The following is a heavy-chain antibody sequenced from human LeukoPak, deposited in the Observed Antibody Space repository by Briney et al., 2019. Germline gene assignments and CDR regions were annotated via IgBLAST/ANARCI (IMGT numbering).Heavy chain of an antibody. V-gene: IGHV3-30*18. CDR3: AKDRQAAGTYYFDY. CDR1: GFTFSSYG. J-gene: IGHJ4*02. D-gene: IGHD6-13*01. CDR2: ISYDGSNK. Sequence: GRSLRLSCAASGFTFSSYGMHWVRQAPGKGLEWVAVISYDGSNKYYADSVKGRFTISRDNSKNTLYLQMNSLRAEDTAVYYCAKDRQAAGTYYFDYWGQGTLVTVSS.